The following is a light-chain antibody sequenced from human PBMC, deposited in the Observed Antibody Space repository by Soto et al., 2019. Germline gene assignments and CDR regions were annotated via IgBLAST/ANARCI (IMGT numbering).Light chain of an antibody. CDR2: LGS. CDR1: QSLLHGNGYNY. Sequence: DIVMTQSPLSLPVTPGEPASISCRSSQSLLHGNGYNYLHWYPQKPGQSPQLLIYLGSNRASGVPDRFSGSGSGTDFTLKISRVEAEDVGVYYCMQTLQNPFTFGPGTKVDSK. V-gene: IGKV2-28*01. CDR3: MQTLQNPFT. J-gene: IGKJ3*01.